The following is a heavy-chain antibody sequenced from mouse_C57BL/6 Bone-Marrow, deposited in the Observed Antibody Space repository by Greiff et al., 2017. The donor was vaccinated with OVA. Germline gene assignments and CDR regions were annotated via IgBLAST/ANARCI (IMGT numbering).Heavy chain of an antibody. J-gene: IGHJ1*03. CDR1: GYTFTDYY. D-gene: IGHD1-1*01. CDR3: ARSIYYYGSYWYFDV. V-gene: IGHV1-19*01. CDR2: INPYNGGT. Sequence: VQLKESGPVLVKPGASVKMSCKASGYTFTDYYMNWVKQSHGKSLEWIGVINPYNGGTSYNQKFKGKATLTVDKSSSTAYMELNSLTSEDSAVYYCARSIYYYGSYWYFDVWGTGTTVTVSS.